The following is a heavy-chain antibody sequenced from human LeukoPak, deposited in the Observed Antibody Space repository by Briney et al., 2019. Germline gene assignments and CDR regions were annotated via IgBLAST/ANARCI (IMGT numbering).Heavy chain of an antibody. CDR2: TYYKSKWSN. Sequence: SQTLSLTCAISGDSVSSNSAAWNWFRQSPSRGLEWLGRTYYKSKWSNDYAVSAKSRITVNPDTSKNQFSLQLNSVTPEDTAVYYCARRFKEVTPSDIRYYGMDVWGQGTTVTVSS. V-gene: IGHV6-1*01. J-gene: IGHJ6*02. D-gene: IGHD2-15*01. CDR1: GDSVSSNSAA. CDR3: ARRFKEVTPSDIRYYGMDV.